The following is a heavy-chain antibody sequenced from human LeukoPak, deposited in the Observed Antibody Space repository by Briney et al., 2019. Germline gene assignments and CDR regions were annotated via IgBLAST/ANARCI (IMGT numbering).Heavy chain of an antibody. D-gene: IGHD3-10*01. Sequence: GASVKVSCKASGYTFTGYYMHWVRQAPGQGLERMGWINPNSGGTNYAQKFQGRVTMTRDTSISTAYMELSRLRSDDTAVYYCARGGSGFPHNWFDPWGQGTLVTVSS. V-gene: IGHV1-2*02. J-gene: IGHJ5*02. CDR1: GYTFTGYY. CDR3: ARGGSGFPHNWFDP. CDR2: INPNSGGT.